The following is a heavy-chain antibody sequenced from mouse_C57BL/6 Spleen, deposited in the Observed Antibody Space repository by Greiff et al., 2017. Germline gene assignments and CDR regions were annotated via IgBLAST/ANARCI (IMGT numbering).Heavy chain of an antibody. CDR1: GYTFTSYW. Sequence: QVQLKQPGAELVRPGSSVKLSCKASGYTFTSYWMDWVKQRPGQGLEWIGNIYPSDSETHYNQKFKDKATLTVDKSSSTAYMQLSSLTSEDSAVYYCARSRTYYYGSSYFDYWGQGTTLTVSS. CDR3: ARSRTYYYGSSYFDY. D-gene: IGHD1-1*01. J-gene: IGHJ2*01. V-gene: IGHV1-61*01. CDR2: IYPSDSET.